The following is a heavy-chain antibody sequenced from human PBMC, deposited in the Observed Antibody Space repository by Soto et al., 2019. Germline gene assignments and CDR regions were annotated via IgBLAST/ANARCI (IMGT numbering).Heavy chain of an antibody. Sequence: SLRLSCAASGFSFIHYAMHWVRQAPGKGLEWVSTIKDSGDSTYYLDSVRGRFTISRDYSRNTLYLQMTSLRAEDTALYHCVKGGASYTSCWYANWGQGILVTVSS. CDR3: VKGGASYTSCWYAN. J-gene: IGHJ4*02. CDR2: IKDSGDST. V-gene: IGHV3-23*01. CDR1: GFSFIHYA. D-gene: IGHD6-13*01.